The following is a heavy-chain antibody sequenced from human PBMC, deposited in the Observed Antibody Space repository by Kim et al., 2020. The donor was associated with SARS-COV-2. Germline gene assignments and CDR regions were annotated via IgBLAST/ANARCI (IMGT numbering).Heavy chain of an antibody. J-gene: IGHJ4*02. Sequence: TKCSQKFQGRVTISRDTSASTVYMEVSSLRSEDTAVYYCARGGNWNDAFDYWGQGTLVTVSS. CDR2: T. V-gene: IGHV1-3*01. D-gene: IGHD1-1*01. CDR3: ARGGNWNDAFDY.